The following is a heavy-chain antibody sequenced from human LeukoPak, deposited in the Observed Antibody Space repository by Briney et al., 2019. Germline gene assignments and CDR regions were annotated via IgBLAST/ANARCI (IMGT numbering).Heavy chain of an antibody. J-gene: IGHJ3*02. CDR2: VDTSGST. D-gene: IGHD3-22*01. CDR1: GGSINSGSYY. CDR3: ARMSYYSDSSGYSVHAFDI. V-gene: IGHV4-61*09. Sequence: SETLSLTCTVSGGSINSGSYYWSWIRQPAGKGLEWISHVDTSGSTPYNPSLKSRVTISVDTSKNQFSLKLSSVTAADTAVYYCARMSYYSDSSGYSVHAFDIWDQGTMVTVSS.